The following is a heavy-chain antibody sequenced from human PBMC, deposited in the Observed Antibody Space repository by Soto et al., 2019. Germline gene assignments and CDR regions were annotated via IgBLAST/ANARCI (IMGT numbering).Heavy chain of an antibody. D-gene: IGHD6-19*01. Sequence: ASVKVSCKASGYSFNSYYIHWVRQAPGQGLEWMAIISPSGGSTKYAQKFQDRVTMTSDTSTSTAYMELNSLTSEDTAVYYCARANVYSSGWYGWFDPWGQGTPVTVSS. V-gene: IGHV1-46*02. J-gene: IGHJ5*02. CDR1: GYSFNSYY. CDR3: ARANVYSSGWYGWFDP. CDR2: ISPSGGST.